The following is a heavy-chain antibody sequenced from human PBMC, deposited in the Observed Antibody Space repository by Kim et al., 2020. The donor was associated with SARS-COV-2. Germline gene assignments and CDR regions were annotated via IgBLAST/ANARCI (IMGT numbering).Heavy chain of an antibody. CDR3: ARDGRRVTDY. J-gene: IGHJ4*02. CDR2: NT. Sequence: NTNSAQKLQGRVTMTTDTSTSTAYMELRSLRSDDTAVYYCARDGRRVTDYWGQGTLVTVSS. V-gene: IGHV1-18*01.